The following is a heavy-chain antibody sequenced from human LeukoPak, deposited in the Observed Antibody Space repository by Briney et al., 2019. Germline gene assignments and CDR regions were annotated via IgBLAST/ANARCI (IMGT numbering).Heavy chain of an antibody. CDR2: ISYDGSNK. V-gene: IGHV3-30*18. D-gene: IGHD4-17*01. J-gene: IGHJ4*02. CDR1: GFTFSSYG. CDR3: AKKKGPRGDGDPIDY. Sequence: PGRSLRLSCAATGFTFSSYGMHWVRQAPGKGLEWVVVISYDGSNKYYADSVKGRFTISRGNSKNTLYLQMNSLRAEDTAVYYCAKKKGPRGDGDPIDYWGQGTLVTVSS.